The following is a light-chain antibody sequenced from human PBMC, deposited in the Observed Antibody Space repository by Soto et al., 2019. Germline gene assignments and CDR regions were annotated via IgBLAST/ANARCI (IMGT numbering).Light chain of an antibody. CDR2: GAS. V-gene: IGKV3-20*01. Sequence: EIVLTQSPGTLSLSPGERATLSCRASQSVSSSYLAWYQQKPGQAPRLLIYGASSRATGIPDRFSGSGSGTDFTLTISRLEPEDFGVYYCQLSGSSQYTFGQGTELEIK. CDR3: QLSGSSQYT. J-gene: IGKJ2*01. CDR1: QSVSSSY.